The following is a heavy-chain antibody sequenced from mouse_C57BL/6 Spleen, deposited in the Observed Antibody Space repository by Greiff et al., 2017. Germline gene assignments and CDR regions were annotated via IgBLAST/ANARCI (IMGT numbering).Heavy chain of an antibody. D-gene: IGHD2-3*01. CDR3: ARSLIYDGSYYFDY. CDR2: IDPSDSYT. J-gene: IGHJ2*01. V-gene: IGHV1-69*01. Sequence: VQLQQSGAELVMPGASVKLSCKASGYTFTSYWMHWVKQRPGQGLEWIVEIDPSDSYTNYNQKFKGKSTLTVDKSSSTAYMQLSSLTSEDSAVYYCARSLIYDGSYYFDYWGQGTTLTVSS. CDR1: GYTFTSYW.